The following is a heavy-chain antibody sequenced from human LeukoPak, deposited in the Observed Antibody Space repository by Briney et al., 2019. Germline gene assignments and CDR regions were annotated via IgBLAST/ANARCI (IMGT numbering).Heavy chain of an antibody. J-gene: IGHJ4*02. CDR2: IIPIFGTA. CDR1: GGTFSGYA. CDR3: ARSYDILTGYYSAY. D-gene: IGHD3-9*01. V-gene: IGHV1-69*13. Sequence: EASVKVSCKASGGTFSGYAISWVRQAPGQGLEWMGGIIPIFGTANYAQKFQGRVTITADESTSTAYMELSSLRSEDTAVYYCARSYDILTGYYSAYWGQGTLVTVSS.